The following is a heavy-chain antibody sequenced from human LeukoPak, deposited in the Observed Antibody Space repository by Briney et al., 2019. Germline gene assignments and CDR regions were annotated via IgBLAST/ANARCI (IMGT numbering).Heavy chain of an antibody. CDR1: GYTFTDYY. D-gene: IGHD1-26*01. Sequence: ASVKVSCKASGYTFTDYYIHWVRQAPGHGLEWMGWINPTNGGTYYAQNFQARVTMTRDTSITTGYMELSRLRSDDTAVCYCASLGATTLSYYGMDVWGQGTTVTVSS. CDR2: INPTNGGT. CDR3: ASLGATTLSYYGMDV. J-gene: IGHJ6*02. V-gene: IGHV1-2*02.